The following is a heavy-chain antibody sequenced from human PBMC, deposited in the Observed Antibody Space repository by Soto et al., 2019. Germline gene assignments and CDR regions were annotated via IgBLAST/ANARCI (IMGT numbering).Heavy chain of an antibody. J-gene: IGHJ6*03. Sequence: QVQLQESGPGLVRPSEALSLTCTVSGGSFSSYYWTCIRQSPGKGLEWIGYIYYSGSTDYNPSLRFQPDISIDTSKNQFSLRLNSMTAADKAVYYCAGRDCSGTNCYYLDYYYMDVWGKGTTVTVSS. CDR3: AGRDCSGTNCYYLDYYYMDV. CDR2: IYYSGST. CDR1: GGSFSSYY. D-gene: IGHD2-2*01. V-gene: IGHV4-59*08.